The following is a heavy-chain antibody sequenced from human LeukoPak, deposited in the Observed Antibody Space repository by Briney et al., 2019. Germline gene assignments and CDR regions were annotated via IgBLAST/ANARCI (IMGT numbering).Heavy chain of an antibody. CDR1: GGSISSSSYY. J-gene: IGHJ5*02. Sequence: SETLSLTCTVSGGSISSSSYYWGWIRQPPGKGLEWIGSIYYSGSTYYNPSLKRRVTISVDTSKNQFSLKLSSVTAADTAVYYCARGTVAGWYNWFDPWGQGTLVTVSS. CDR3: ARGTVAGWYNWFDP. V-gene: IGHV4-39*01. D-gene: IGHD6-19*01. CDR2: IYYSGST.